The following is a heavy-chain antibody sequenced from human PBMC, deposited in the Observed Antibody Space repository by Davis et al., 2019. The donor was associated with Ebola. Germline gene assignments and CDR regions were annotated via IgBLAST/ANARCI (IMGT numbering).Heavy chain of an antibody. CDR2: ITGSGGST. J-gene: IGHJ4*02. V-gene: IGHV3-23*01. CDR3: AKDRVRFDY. D-gene: IGHD3-10*01. CDR1: GFTFSSYA. Sequence: GESLKISCAASGFTFSSYAMSWVRQAPGKGLEWVSSITGSGGSTYYADSVKGRFTIFRDNSKNTLYLQMNSLRAEDTAVYYCAKDRVRFDYWGQGTLVTVSS.